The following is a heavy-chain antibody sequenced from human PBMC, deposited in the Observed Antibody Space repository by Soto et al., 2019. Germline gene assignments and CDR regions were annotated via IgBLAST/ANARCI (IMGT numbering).Heavy chain of an antibody. CDR2: ISGSGGST. J-gene: IGHJ4*02. Sequence: HPGGSLRLSCAASGSTFSSYAMSWVRQAPGKGLEWVSAISGSGGSTYYADSVKGRFTISRDNSKNTLYLQMNSLRAEDAAVYYCAKDIVVVPAATSRALDYWGQGTLVTVSS. V-gene: IGHV3-23*01. D-gene: IGHD2-2*01. CDR3: AKDIVVVPAATSRALDY. CDR1: GSTFSSYA.